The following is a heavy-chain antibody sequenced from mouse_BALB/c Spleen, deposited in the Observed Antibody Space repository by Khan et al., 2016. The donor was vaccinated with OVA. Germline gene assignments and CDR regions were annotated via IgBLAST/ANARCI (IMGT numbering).Heavy chain of an antibody. CDR2: INTYNDGA. J-gene: IGHJ3*01. D-gene: IGHD1-1*01. CDR1: GYTFTNYI. Sequence: IQLVQSGPVLVKPGASVKMSCKASGYTFTNYIVHWVQQKPGQGLEWIGYINTYNDGAKYTEKFKGQATLTSEKPSSTDYMELSGLTSDDSAVXYCARAVGRSFWFASWCQGTLVTVSA. CDR3: ARAVGRSFWFAS. V-gene: IGHV1S136*01.